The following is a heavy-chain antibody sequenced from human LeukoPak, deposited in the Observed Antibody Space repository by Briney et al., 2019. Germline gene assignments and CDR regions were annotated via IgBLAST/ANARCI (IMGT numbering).Heavy chain of an antibody. CDR3: ARHARASFDP. D-gene: IGHD6-6*01. Sequence: SETLSLTCTVSGSSISSYYWSWIRQPPGKGLEWIGYIYYSGSTNYNPSLKSRVTISVDTSKNQFSLKLSSVTAADTAVYYCARHARASFDPWGQGTLVTVSS. J-gene: IGHJ5*02. CDR2: IYYSGST. V-gene: IGHV4-59*08. CDR1: GSSISSYY.